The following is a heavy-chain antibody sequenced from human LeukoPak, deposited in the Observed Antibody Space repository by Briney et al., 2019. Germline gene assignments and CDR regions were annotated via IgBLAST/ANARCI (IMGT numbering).Heavy chain of an antibody. J-gene: IGHJ4*02. CDR2: ISYDGDNK. Sequence: GGSLRLSCAASGLTFSRYVMIWVRQAPGKGLQWVSTISYDGDNKYYVDSVKGRFTISRDNSKNTLYLQMNSLRAEDTAVYYCARVFFYYGSGSPDYWGQGTLVTVSS. V-gene: IGHV3-30*04. D-gene: IGHD3-10*01. CDR1: GLTFSRYV. CDR3: ARVFFYYGSGSPDY.